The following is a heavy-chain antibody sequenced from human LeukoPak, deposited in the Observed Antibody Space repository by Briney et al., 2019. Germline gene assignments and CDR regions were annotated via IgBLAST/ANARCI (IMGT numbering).Heavy chain of an antibody. CDR1: GFTFSSYG. Sequence: TGGSLRLSCAASGFTFSSYGMHWVRQAPGKGLEWVAVIWYDGSNKYYADSVKGRFTISRDNSKNTLYLQMNSLRAEDTAVYYCAKDRDDGWLLLLGSPGDAFDIWGQGTMVTVSS. CDR2: IWYDGSNK. D-gene: IGHD3-22*01. V-gene: IGHV3-33*06. CDR3: AKDRDDGWLLLLGSPGDAFDI. J-gene: IGHJ3*02.